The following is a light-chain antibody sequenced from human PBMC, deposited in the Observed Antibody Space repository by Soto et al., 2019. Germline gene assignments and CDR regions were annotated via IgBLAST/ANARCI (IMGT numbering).Light chain of an antibody. CDR1: QGIRND. V-gene: IGKV1-6*01. Sequence: AIQMTQSPSSLSASVGDRVTITCRASQGIRNDLGWYQQKPGKAPKLLIYAASSLQSGVPSRFSGSGSGTDFTLTISSLQPEDCATYYCLKDYNCPATFGQGTKLEIK. J-gene: IGKJ2*01. CDR2: AAS. CDR3: LKDYNCPAT.